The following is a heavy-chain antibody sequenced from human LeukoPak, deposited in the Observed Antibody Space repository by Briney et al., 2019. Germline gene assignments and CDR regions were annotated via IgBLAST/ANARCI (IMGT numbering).Heavy chain of an antibody. J-gene: IGHJ3*01. CDR1: GYSFTSYW. CDR3: ARCKAVAGTINAFDF. D-gene: IGHD6-19*01. V-gene: IGHV5-51*01. Sequence: GESLKISCKGSGYSFTSYWIGWVRQMPGKDLELMGIIYPGDSEARYSPSFRGQVTISADKSINTAYLQWSSLKASDTAMYYCARCKAVAGTINAFDFWGQGTMVTVSS. CDR2: IYPGDSEA.